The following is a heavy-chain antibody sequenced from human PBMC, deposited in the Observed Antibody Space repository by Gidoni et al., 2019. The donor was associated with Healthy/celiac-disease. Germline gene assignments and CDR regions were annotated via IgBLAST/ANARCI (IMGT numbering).Heavy chain of an antibody. D-gene: IGHD1-26*01. CDR2: ISYDESNK. V-gene: IGHV3-30*18. Sequence: QVQLVESGGGVVQPGRSLRLSCAASGFPFSSYGMHWVRQAPGKGLEWVAVISYDESNKYYADSVKGRFTISRDNSKNTLYLQMNSLGAEDTAVYYCAKDGGAYRVGATHFDYWGQGTLVTVSS. CDR3: AKDGGAYRVGATHFDY. J-gene: IGHJ4*02. CDR1: GFPFSSYG.